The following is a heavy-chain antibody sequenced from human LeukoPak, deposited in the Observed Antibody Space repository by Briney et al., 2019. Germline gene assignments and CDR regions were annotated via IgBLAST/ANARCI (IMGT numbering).Heavy chain of an antibody. CDR3: ARVSYGGNSGGDAFDI. Sequence: SETLSLTCTVSGGSISSYYWSWIRQPPGKGLEWIGYIYYSGSTNYNPSLKSRVTISVDTSKNQFSLKLSSVTAADTAVYYCARVSYGGNSGGDAFDIWGQGTMVTVSS. D-gene: IGHD4-23*01. V-gene: IGHV4-59*01. CDR1: GGSISSYY. J-gene: IGHJ3*02. CDR2: IYYSGST.